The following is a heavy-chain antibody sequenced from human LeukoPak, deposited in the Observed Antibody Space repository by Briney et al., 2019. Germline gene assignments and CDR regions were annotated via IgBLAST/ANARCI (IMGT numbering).Heavy chain of an antibody. CDR3: ARDGPGLGHAFDI. CDR1: GFTFSSYS. D-gene: IGHD3-22*01. CDR2: ISSSSSSTI. J-gene: IGHJ3*02. Sequence: GGSLRLSCAASGFTFSSYSMNWVRQAPGKGLEWVSYISSSSSSTIYYADSVKGRFTISRDNAKNSLYLQMDSLRAEDTAVYYCARDGPGLGHAFDIWGQGTMVTVSS. V-gene: IGHV3-48*01.